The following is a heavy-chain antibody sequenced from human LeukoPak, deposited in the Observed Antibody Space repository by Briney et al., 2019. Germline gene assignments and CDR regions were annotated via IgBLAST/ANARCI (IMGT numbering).Heavy chain of an antibody. D-gene: IGHD3-10*01. Sequence: PSQTLSLTCAVSGGSISSGGYSWSWIRQPPGKGLEWIGYIYHSGSTYYNPSLKSRVTISVDRSKNQFSLKLSSVTAADTAVYYCARASNYYGSGSRGRWLDPWGQGTLVTVSS. CDR1: GGSISSGGYS. J-gene: IGHJ5*02. CDR3: ARASNYYGSGSRGRWLDP. CDR2: IYHSGST. V-gene: IGHV4-30-2*01.